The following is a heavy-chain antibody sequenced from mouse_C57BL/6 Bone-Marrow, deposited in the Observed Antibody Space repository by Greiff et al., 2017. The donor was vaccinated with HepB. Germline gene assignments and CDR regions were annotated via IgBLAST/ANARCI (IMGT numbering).Heavy chain of an antibody. Sequence: EVQLQQSGAELVRPGASVKLSCTASGFNIKDDYMHWVKQRPEQGLEWIGWIDPENGDTEYASKFQGKATITADTSSNTAYLQLSSLTSEDTAVYYCTTWPSIYYYGSSYFYAMDYWGQGTSVTVSS. J-gene: IGHJ4*01. CDR2: IDPENGDT. V-gene: IGHV14-4*01. CDR1: GFNIKDDY. CDR3: TTWPSIYYYGSSYFYAMDY. D-gene: IGHD1-1*01.